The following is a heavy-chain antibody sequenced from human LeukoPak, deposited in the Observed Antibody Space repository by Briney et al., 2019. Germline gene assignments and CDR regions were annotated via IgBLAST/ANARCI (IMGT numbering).Heavy chain of an antibody. D-gene: IGHD3-10*01. V-gene: IGHV4-61*01. J-gene: IGHJ6*02. CDR2: IYYSGST. Sequence: SETLSLTCTVSGGSVSSGSYYWSWIRQPPGKGLEWIGYIYYSGSTNYNPSLKSRVTISVDTSKNQFSLKLSSVTAADTAVYYCARETLLWFREPALYYYYGMDVWGQGTTVTVSS. CDR3: ARETLLWFREPALYYYYGMDV. CDR1: GGSVSSGSYY.